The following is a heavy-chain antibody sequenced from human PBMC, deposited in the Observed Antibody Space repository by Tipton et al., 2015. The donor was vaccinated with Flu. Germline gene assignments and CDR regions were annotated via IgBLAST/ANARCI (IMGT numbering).Heavy chain of an antibody. J-gene: IGHJ6*03. V-gene: IGHV1-69*01. CDR2: IIPIFGTT. Sequence: QLVQSGAEVKKPGSSVKVSCKASGGTFTTYAVNWVRQAPGQGLQWMGGIIPIFGTTNYAQKFQDRLTIDADDSTSTAYMELRSLSSEDTAVYFCARDRSPGLERLDYYYMDVWGEGTTVTVSS. CDR3: ARDRSPGLERLDYYYMDV. CDR1: GGTFTTYA. D-gene: IGHD2-21*01.